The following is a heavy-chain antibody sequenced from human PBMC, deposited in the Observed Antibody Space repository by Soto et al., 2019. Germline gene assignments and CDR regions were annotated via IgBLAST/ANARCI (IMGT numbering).Heavy chain of an antibody. D-gene: IGHD2-15*01. Sequence: SETLSLTCTVSGGSISSSSHYWGWIRQPPGKGLEWIGSIYYSGSTYYNPSLKSRVTISVDTSKNQFSLKLSSVTAADTAVYYCATSPEIVVVVAATPEYFQHWGQGTLVTVSS. J-gene: IGHJ1*01. CDR3: ATSPEIVVVVAATPEYFQH. CDR2: IYYSGST. CDR1: GGSISSSSHY. V-gene: IGHV4-39*01.